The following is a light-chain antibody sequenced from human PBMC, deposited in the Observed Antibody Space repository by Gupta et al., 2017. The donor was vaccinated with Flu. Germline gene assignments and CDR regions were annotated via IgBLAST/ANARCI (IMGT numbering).Light chain of an antibody. J-gene: IGKJ4*02. CDR3: QQDSSSPRT. CDR2: KAS. Sequence: PSAQWASVGDRVSMTGRASQDISSWLAWYQQKPGQAPRLLIYKASSLESGVSSRFSGSGSGTDFTLTINNLQPGDVAVYYCQQDSSSPRTFGRGTKVEIK. CDR1: QDISSW. V-gene: IGKV1-5*01.